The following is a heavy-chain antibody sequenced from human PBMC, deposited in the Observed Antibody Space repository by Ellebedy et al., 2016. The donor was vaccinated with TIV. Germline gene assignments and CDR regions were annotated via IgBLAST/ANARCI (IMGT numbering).Heavy chain of an antibody. CDR1: GYSFTSYW. CDR2: IYPGYSDT. Sequence: GESLKISCKGSGYSFTSYWIGWVRQMPGKGLEWMGIIYPGYSDTRYSPSFQGQVTISADKSISTAYLQWSSLKASDTAMYYCARHPRITMVRGVIIKAGGWFDPWGQGTLVTVSS. V-gene: IGHV5-51*01. CDR3: ARHPRITMVRGVIIKAGGWFDP. D-gene: IGHD3-10*01. J-gene: IGHJ5*02.